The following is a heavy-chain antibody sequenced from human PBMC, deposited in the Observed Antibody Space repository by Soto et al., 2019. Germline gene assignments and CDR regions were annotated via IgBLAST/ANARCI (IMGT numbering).Heavy chain of an antibody. J-gene: IGHJ6*02. CDR3: ARDFTAGVTYSGPSYYAMDV. CDR2: IRYDGSNQ. Sequence: GGSLRLSCAASGFTFNTNEMSWVRQAPGKGLEWVAGIRYDGSNQYYADSVKGQFTISRDNSKNTLYMQMDSLRADDTAVYYCARDFTAGVTYSGPSYYAMDVWGQGTTVTVSS. CDR1: GFTFNTNE. D-gene: IGHD3-10*01. V-gene: IGHV3-33*08.